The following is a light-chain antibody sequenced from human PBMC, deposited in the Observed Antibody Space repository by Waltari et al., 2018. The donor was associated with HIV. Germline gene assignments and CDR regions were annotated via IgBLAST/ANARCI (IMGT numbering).Light chain of an antibody. CDR1: SSDICTYNH. CDR3: SSYITTGTIL. J-gene: IGLJ3*02. Sequence: QSALTQPASVSGSLGQSITIPCIGSSSDICTYNHVSWYKHYPDKAPLLLIRDVNTRHSGIPFRFSASKSGKTATLTISGLQAEDEADYYCSSYITTGTILFGGGTKVTVL. V-gene: IGLV2-14*01. CDR2: DVN.